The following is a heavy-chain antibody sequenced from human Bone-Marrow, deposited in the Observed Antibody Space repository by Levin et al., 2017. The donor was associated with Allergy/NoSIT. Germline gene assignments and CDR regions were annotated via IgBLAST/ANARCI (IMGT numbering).Heavy chain of an antibody. CDR2: IVPILGTP. V-gene: IGHV1-69*06. J-gene: IGHJ5*02. CDR1: GDTFNNYA. Sequence: ASVKVSCQASGDTFNNYAINWVRQAPGQGLEWMGGIVPILGTPSYAQKFQGRLTITADTSTSTAYMELSSLRSEDTAFYYCARDSVVPTATLGFDPWGQGSLVTVSS. CDR3: ARDSVVPTATLGFDP. D-gene: IGHD2-2*01.